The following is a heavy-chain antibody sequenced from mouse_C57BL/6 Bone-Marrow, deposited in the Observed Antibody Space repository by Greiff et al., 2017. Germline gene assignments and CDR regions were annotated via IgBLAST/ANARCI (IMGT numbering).Heavy chain of an antibody. CDR2: IRNKANGYTT. Sequence: EVKLMESGGGLVQPGGSLSLSCAASGFTFTDYYMSWVRQPPGKALEWVGFIRNKANGYTTEYSASMKGRFTIARDNSQSILYLQMTALRAEDSATYYCARCYYGSSYWYFDVWGRGTAVTVSS. CDR3: ARCYYGSSYWYFDV. D-gene: IGHD1-1*01. J-gene: IGHJ1*03. CDR1: GFTFTDYY. V-gene: IGHV7-3*01.